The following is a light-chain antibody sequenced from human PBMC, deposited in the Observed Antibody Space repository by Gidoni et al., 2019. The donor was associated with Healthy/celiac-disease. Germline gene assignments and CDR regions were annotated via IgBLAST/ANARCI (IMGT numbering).Light chain of an antibody. CDR1: KLGDKY. CDR3: QAWDSSTEV. J-gene: IGLJ1*01. Sequence: SSALTQPPSVSVSPGQTASITCSGDKLGDKYACWYQQKPGQSPVLVIYQDSKRPSGIPERFSGSNSGNTATLTISGTQAMDEADYYCQAWDSSTEVFGTGTKVTVL. V-gene: IGLV3-1*01. CDR2: QDS.